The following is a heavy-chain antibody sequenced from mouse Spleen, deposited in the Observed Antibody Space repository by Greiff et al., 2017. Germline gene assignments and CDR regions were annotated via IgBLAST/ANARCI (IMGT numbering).Heavy chain of an antibody. CDR2: ISNGGGST. J-gene: IGHJ2*01. CDR3: ARQDYGNYLDY. CDR1: GFTFSDYY. D-gene: IGHD2-1*01. V-gene: IGHV5-12*02. Sequence: EVKLVESGGGLVQPGGSLKLSCATSGFTFSDYYMYWVRQTPEKRLEWVAYISNGGGSTYYPDTVKGRFTISRDNAKNTLYLQMSRLKSEDTAMYYCARQDYGNYLDYWGQGTTLTVSS.